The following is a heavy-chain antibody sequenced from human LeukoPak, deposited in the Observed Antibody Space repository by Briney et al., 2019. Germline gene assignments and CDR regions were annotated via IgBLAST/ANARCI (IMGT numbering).Heavy chain of an antibody. D-gene: IGHD6-13*01. CDR1: GFTFDDYA. V-gene: IGHV3-9*01. CDR3: AKDISGGAAAANYAFDI. CDR2: ISWNSGSI. Sequence: GGSLRLSCAASGFTFDDYAMHWVRQAPGKGLEWVSGISWNSGSIGYADSVKGRFTISRDNAKSSLYLQMNSLRAEDTALYYCAKDISGGAAAANYAFDIWGQGTMVTVSS. J-gene: IGHJ3*02.